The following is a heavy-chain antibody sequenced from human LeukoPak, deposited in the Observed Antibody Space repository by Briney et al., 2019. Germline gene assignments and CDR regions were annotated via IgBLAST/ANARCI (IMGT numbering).Heavy chain of an antibody. Sequence: MSSETLSLTCTVSGGSISSSSYYWGWIRQPPGKGLEWIGSIYYSGGTYYNPSLKSRVTISVDTSKNQFSLKLSSVTAADTAVYYCARLLWFGEGNWFDPWGQGTLVTVSS. V-gene: IGHV4-39*01. CDR2: IYYSGGT. D-gene: IGHD3-10*01. CDR3: ARLLWFGEGNWFDP. J-gene: IGHJ5*02. CDR1: GGSISSSSYY.